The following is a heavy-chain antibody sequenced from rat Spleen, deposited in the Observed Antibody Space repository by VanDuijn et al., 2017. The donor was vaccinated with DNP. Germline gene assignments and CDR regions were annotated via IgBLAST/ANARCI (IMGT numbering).Heavy chain of an antibody. D-gene: IGHD1-2*01. Sequence: EVQLVESGGGLVQPGRSMKLSCTASGFTFSDYAMAWVRQSPKKGLEWVATIIYDGSSIYYRDSVKGRFTISRDNGKSTLYLQTDSLRSEDTATYYCARHAGGYYYSSYTPFDYWGQGVMVTVSS. J-gene: IGHJ2*01. CDR1: GFTFSDYA. V-gene: IGHV5-7*01. CDR3: ARHAGGYYYSSYTPFDY. CDR2: IIYDGSSI.